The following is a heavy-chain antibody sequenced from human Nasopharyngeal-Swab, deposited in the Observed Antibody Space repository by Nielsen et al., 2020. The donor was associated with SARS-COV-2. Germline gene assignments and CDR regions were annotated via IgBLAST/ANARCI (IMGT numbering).Heavy chain of an antibody. CDR2: IDPSDSYT. Sequence: KVSCKGSGYSFTSYWISWVRQMPGKGLEWMGRIDPSDSYTNYSPSFQGHVTISADKSISTAYLQWSSLKASDTAMYYCARLRASAFGNYYYGMDVWGQGTTVTVSS. V-gene: IGHV5-10-1*01. CDR3: ARLRASAFGNYYYGMDV. J-gene: IGHJ6*02. D-gene: IGHD3-3*01. CDR1: GYSFTSYW.